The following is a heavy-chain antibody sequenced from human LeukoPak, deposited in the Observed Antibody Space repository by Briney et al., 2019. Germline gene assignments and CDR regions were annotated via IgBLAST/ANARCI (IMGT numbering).Heavy chain of an antibody. D-gene: IGHD6-13*01. CDR3: ARRPWIAAAGTVGYYFDY. J-gene: IGHJ4*02. CDR2: ISDIGSI. V-gene: IGHV4-59*08. CDR1: GGSISSYY. Sequence: SETLSLTCTVSGGSISSYYWSWIRQPPGKGLEWIAYISDIGSINYNPSLKSRVTISVDTSKNQFSLKLSSVTAADTAVYYCARRPWIAAAGTVGYYFDYWGQGTLVTVSS.